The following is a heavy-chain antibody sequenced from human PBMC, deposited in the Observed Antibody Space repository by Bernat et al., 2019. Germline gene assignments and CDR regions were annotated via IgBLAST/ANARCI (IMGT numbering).Heavy chain of an antibody. CDR2: IYSGGST. CDR3: ARDGGIGRDDAFDI. D-gene: IGHD3-16*01. Sequence: EVQLVETGGGLIQPGGSLRLSCSASGFTVSSNYISWVRQAPGKGLEWVSVIYSGGSTYYADSEKGRFTISRDNSKNTLYLQMNSLRAEDTAVYYWARDGGIGRDDAFDIWGQGTMVTVSS. J-gene: IGHJ3*02. V-gene: IGHV3-53*05. CDR1: GFTVSSNY.